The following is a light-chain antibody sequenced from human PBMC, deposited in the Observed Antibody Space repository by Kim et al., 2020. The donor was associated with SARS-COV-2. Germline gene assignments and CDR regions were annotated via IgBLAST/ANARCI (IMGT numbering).Light chain of an antibody. Sequence: GQSITISCTGTSGDVGGYNYVSWYQQHPGKAPKLMIYDVTNRPSGVSSRFSGSKSVNTASLTISGLQTEDEADYYCSSYTSSSTLVFGGGTQLTVL. V-gene: IGLV2-14*03. CDR1: SGDVGGYNY. CDR3: SSYTSSSTLV. J-gene: IGLJ2*01. CDR2: DVT.